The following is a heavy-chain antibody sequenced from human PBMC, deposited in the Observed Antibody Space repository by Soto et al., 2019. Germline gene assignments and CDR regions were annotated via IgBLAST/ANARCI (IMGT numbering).Heavy chain of an antibody. D-gene: IGHD2-21*02. CDR3: ARYCGGDCYSTVFDY. J-gene: IGHJ4*02. CDR1: GFTFSSYA. V-gene: IGHV3-23*01. CDR2: ISGSGGST. Sequence: EVQLLESGGGLVQAGGSLRLSCAASGFTFSSYAMTWVRQAPGKGLEWVSSISGSGGSTYYADSVKGRITISRDNSKNTLDLQMNSLRAEDTAVHYCARYCGGDCYSTVFDYWGQGTLVTVSS.